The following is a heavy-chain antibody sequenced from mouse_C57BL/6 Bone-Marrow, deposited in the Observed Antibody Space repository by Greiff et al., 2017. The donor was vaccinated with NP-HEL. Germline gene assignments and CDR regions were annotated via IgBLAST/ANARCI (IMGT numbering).Heavy chain of an antibody. CDR2: IDPETGGT. V-gene: IGHV1-15*01. CDR3: TRAYYYGSSYGVLYYFDY. Sequence: LVESGAELVRPGASVTLSCKASGYTFTDYEMHWVKQTPVHGLEWIGAIDPETGGTAYNQKFKGKAILTADKSSSTAYMELRSLTSEDSAVYYCTRAYYYGSSYGVLYYFDYWGQGTTLTVSS. CDR1: GYTFTDYE. D-gene: IGHD1-1*01. J-gene: IGHJ2*01.